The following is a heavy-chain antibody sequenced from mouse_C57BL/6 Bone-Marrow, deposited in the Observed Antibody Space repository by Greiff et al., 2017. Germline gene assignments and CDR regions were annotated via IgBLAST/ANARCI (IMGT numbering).Heavy chain of an antibody. J-gene: IGHJ1*03. Sequence: QVQLQQSDAELVKPGASVKLSCKASGYTFTSYGISWVKQRTGQGLEWIGEIYPRSGNTYYNEKFKGKATLTADKSSSTAYMELRSLTSEDSAVYFCASPYYYGSHWYFDVWGTGTTVTVSS. V-gene: IGHV1-81*01. CDR2: IYPRSGNT. D-gene: IGHD1-1*01. CDR1: GYTFTSYG. CDR3: ASPYYYGSHWYFDV.